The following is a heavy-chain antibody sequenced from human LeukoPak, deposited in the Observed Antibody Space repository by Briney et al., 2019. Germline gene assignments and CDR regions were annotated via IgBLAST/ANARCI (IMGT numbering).Heavy chain of an antibody. CDR2: FDPEDGET. V-gene: IGHV1-24*01. CDR3: ATSLFIAAAGDYYFDF. Sequence: ASVKVSCKVSGYTLTELSMHWVRQAPGKGLEWMGGFDPEDGETIYAQKFQGRVTMTEDTSTDTAYMELSSLRSEDTAVYYCATSLFIAAAGDYYFDFWGQGTLVTVSS. D-gene: IGHD6-13*01. CDR1: GYTLTELS. J-gene: IGHJ4*02.